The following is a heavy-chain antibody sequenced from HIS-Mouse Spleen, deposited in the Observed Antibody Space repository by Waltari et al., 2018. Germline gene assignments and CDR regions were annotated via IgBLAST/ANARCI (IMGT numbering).Heavy chain of an antibody. J-gene: IGHJ6*02. Sequence: EVQLLESGGGLVQPGGSLRLSCAASGFTFSSYAMSWVRQAPGKGLEWVSAISGSCGSTYYADSVKGRFTISRDNSKNTLYLQMNSLRAEDTAVYYCAKDSDQLLYYYYYGMDVWGQGTTVTVSS. CDR3: AKDSDQLLYYYYYGMDV. D-gene: IGHD2-2*01. CDR2: ISGSCGST. V-gene: IGHV3-23*01. CDR1: GFTFSSYA.